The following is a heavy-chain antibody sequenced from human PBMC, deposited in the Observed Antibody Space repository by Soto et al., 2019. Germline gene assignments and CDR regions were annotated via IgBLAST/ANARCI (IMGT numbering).Heavy chain of an antibody. CDR1: GYTFTGYY. Sequence: ASVKVSCKASGYTFTGYYMHWVRQAPGQGLEWMGWINPNSGGTNYAQKFQGWGTMNTDTSISTAYMELGSLRSEDTAVYYCARCGCHYWYFDLWGRGTLVTVSS. J-gene: IGHJ2*01. D-gene: IGHD6-25*01. V-gene: IGHV1-2*04. CDR3: ARCGCHYWYFDL. CDR2: INPNSGGT.